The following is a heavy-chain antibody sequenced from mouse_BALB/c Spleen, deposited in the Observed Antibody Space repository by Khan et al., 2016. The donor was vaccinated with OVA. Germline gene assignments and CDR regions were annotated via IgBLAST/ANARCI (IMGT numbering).Heavy chain of an antibody. D-gene: IGHD1-1*01. V-gene: IGHV5-6*01. CDR3: TRLSYYYNSEGIDY. CDR1: GFTFSTYG. J-gene: IGHJ3*01. Sequence: EVELVESGGDLVKPGGSLKLSCATSGFTFSTYGMSWVRQTPDKRLEWVAAISSGGSYTYYPGSVKGRFTISRDNANNTLYLQMSSLKSEDTAIYYCTRLSYYYNSEGIDYWGQGTLVTVSA. CDR2: ISSGGSYT.